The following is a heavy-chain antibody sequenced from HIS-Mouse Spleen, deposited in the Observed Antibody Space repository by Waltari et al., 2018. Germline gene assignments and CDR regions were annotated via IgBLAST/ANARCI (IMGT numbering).Heavy chain of an antibody. J-gene: IGHJ5*02. CDR3: ARTLLNIAAPFDP. CDR2: ISYDGSNK. CDR1: GFTFGSYA. D-gene: IGHD6-6*01. V-gene: IGHV3-30*04. Sequence: QVQLVESGGGVVQPGRSLRLPCAAAGFTFGSYAMHWVRQAPGKGLEWVAVISYDGSNKYYADSVKGRFTISRDNSKNTLYLQMNSLRAEDTAVYYCARTLLNIAAPFDPWGQGTLVTVSS.